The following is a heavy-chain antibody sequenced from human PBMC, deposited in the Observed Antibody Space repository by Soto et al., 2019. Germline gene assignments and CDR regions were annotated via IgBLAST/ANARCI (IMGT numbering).Heavy chain of an antibody. D-gene: IGHD5-18*01. CDR3: AKDDQGAKDDQGLQDY. V-gene: IGHV1-18*01. CDR2: ISAYNGNT. J-gene: IGHJ4*02. CDR1: GYTFTSYG. Sequence: ASVKVSCKASGYTFTSYGISWVRQAPGQGLEWMGWISAYNGNTNYAQKLQGRVTMTTDTSTSTAYMELRSLRSDDTAVYYCAKDDQGAKDDQGLQDYWGQGTLVTVSS.